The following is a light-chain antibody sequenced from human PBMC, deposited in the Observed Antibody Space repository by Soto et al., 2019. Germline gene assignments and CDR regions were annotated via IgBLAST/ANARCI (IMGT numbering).Light chain of an antibody. CDR1: TGAVTSGYN. CDR3: LLYNGGAWV. CDR2: STS. Sequence: QAVVTQEPSLTVSPGGTVTLTCASSTGAVTSGYNPNWFQQKPGQAPRALIYSTSIKHSWTPARFSGSLFGGKAALTLSGVQPEDEAEYYCLLYNGGAWVFGGGTQLTVL. J-gene: IGLJ3*02. V-gene: IGLV7-43*01.